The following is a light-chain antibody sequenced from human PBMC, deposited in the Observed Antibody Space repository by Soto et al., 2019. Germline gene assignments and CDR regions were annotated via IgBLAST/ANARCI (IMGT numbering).Light chain of an antibody. J-gene: IGKJ1*01. CDR1: QSISSS. V-gene: IGKV3-11*01. Sequence: EIVLTQSPATLSLSPGDRATLSCRASQSISSSVNWFQQKPGQPPRLLIYGASTRVTGIPDRISGSGSGTDFSLTISSLEPEDSAVYYCQQNSNLQATFGQGTKVEIK. CDR3: QQNSNLQAT. CDR2: GAS.